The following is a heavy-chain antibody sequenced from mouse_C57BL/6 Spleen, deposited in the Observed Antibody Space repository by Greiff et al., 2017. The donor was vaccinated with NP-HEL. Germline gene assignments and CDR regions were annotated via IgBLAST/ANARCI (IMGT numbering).Heavy chain of an antibody. Sequence: QVQLQQPGAELVRPGSSVKLSCKASGYTFTSYWMHWVKQRPIQGLEWIGNIDPSDSETQYNQKFKDKATLTVDKSSSTAYMQLSSLTSEDSAVYYCARDYYGSSQIHWYFDVWGTGTTVTVSS. D-gene: IGHD1-1*01. J-gene: IGHJ1*03. V-gene: IGHV1-52*01. CDR2: IDPSDSET. CDR3: ARDYYGSSQIHWYFDV. CDR1: GYTFTSYW.